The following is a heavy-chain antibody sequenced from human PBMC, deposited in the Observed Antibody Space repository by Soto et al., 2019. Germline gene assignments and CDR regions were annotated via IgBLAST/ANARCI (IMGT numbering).Heavy chain of an antibody. Sequence: QVQLVQSGAEVKKPGSSVKVSCKASEGTFSSYAISWVRQAPGQGLEWMGGIIPIFGTANYAQKFQGRVTITADESTSTAYMELSSLRSEDTAVYYCARDGSRAVAGVAWFDPWGQGTLVTVSS. CDR1: EGTFSSYA. CDR3: ARDGSRAVAGVAWFDP. J-gene: IGHJ5*02. CDR2: IIPIFGTA. D-gene: IGHD6-19*01. V-gene: IGHV1-69*01.